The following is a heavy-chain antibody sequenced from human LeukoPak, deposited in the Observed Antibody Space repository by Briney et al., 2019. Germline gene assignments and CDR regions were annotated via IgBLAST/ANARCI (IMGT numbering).Heavy chain of an antibody. CDR3: TRPLFSRRWQTPFDS. D-gene: IGHD4-23*01. V-gene: IGHV3-9*01. J-gene: IGHJ4*02. CDR1: GFTFGDYA. CDR2: ITWNSVGL. Sequence: PGRSLRLSCAASGFTFGDYAMHWVRQAPGKGLEWVSGITWNSVGLDYADSVKGRFTISRDNAKTSLYLQMNSLRPEDTALYFCTRPLFSRRWQTPFDSWGQGTLVTVSS.